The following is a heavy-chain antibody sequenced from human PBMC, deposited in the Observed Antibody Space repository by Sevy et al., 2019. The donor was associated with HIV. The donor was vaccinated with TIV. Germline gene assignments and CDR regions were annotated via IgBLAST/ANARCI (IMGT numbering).Heavy chain of an antibody. CDR2: VNNDGSGQ. Sequence: GGSLRLSCAASGFTFTNFWMSWVRQAPGKGLEWVANVNNDGSGQKYADSVKSRFIISRDNAKNSLYLQMNSLRTEDTAVYYCARNSGNWGQGTLVTVSS. CDR3: ARNSGN. CDR1: GFTFTNFW. J-gene: IGHJ4*02. V-gene: IGHV3-7*01. D-gene: IGHD6-19*01.